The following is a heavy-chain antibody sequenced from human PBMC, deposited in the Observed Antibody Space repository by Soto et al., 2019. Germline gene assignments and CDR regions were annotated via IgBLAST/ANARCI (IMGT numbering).Heavy chain of an antibody. CDR1: GGSISSSSYY. Sequence: SETLSLTCTVSGGSISSSSYYWGWIRQPPGKGLEWIGSIYYSGSTYYNPSLKSRVTISVDTSKNQFSLKLSSVTAADTAVYYCARLEIVVVLGMDVWGQGTTVTVSS. CDR3: ARLEIVVVLGMDV. D-gene: IGHD2-15*01. CDR2: IYYSGST. J-gene: IGHJ6*02. V-gene: IGHV4-39*01.